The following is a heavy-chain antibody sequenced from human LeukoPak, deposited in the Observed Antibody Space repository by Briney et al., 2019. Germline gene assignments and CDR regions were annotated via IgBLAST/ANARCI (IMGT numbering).Heavy chain of an antibody. CDR2: IHNSGTT. D-gene: IGHD6-19*01. Sequence: SETLSLTCTVSGGSISSYFWSWIRQPPGKGLEWIGYIHNSGTTNYNPSLKSRVTISVDTSKNQFSLKLSSVTAADTAVYYCARRGSGRDYWGQGTLVTVSS. J-gene: IGHJ4*02. CDR3: ARRGSGRDY. V-gene: IGHV4-4*09. CDR1: GGSISSYF.